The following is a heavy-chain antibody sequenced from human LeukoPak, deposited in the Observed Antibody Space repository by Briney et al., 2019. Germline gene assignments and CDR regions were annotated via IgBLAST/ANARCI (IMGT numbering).Heavy chain of an antibody. CDR2: IYYSGST. D-gene: IGHD3/OR15-3a*01. Sequence: SETLSHTCTVSGGSISSTTYYWGWIRQPPGKGLEWIASIYYSGSTYYNPSLKSRVAISVDTSKNQFSLKLRSVTAADTAVYYCASETFWSGIRLIDYWGQGTLVTVSS. J-gene: IGHJ4*02. CDR1: GGSISSTTYY. V-gene: IGHV4-39*01. CDR3: ASETFWSGIRLIDY.